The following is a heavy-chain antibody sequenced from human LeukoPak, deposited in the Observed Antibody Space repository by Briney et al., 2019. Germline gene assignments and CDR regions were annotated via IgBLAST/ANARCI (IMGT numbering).Heavy chain of an antibody. V-gene: IGHV1-18*01. J-gene: IGHJ4*02. CDR2: ISAYNGNT. D-gene: IGHD3-10*01. CDR3: ASAHWVSGSYVYYFDY. CDR1: GYTFTSYG. Sequence: ASVKVSCKASGYTFTSYGISWVRQAPGQGLEWMGWISAYNGNTNYAQKLQGRVTMTTDTSTSTAYMELRSLRSDDTAVYYCASAHWVSGSYVYYFDYWGQGTLVTVSS.